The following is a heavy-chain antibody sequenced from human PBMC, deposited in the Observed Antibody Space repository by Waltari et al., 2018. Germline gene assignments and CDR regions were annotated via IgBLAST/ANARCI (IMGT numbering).Heavy chain of an antibody. CDR3: ARQGPRYGDDINAFDF. CDR2: IYTSGST. D-gene: IGHD2-21*02. V-gene: IGHV4-61*09. Sequence: QVQLQESGPGLVKPSQTLSLTCTVSGGSISSGSYYWSWIRQPAGKGLEWIGYIYTSGSTNYNPSLKSRVTISVDTSKNQFSRKLSSVTAADTAVYYCARQGPRYGDDINAFDFWGQGTLVSVSS. J-gene: IGHJ4*02. CDR1: GGSISSGSYY.